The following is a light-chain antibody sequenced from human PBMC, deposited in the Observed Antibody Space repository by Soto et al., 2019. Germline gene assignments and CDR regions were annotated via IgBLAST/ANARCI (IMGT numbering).Light chain of an antibody. J-gene: IGLJ2*01. CDR3: QSYDSSLGGLV. CDR2: GNS. Sequence: QSVLTQPPSVSGAPGQRVTISCTGSSSNIGAGYDVHWYQQLPGTAPKLLIYGNSNRPSGVPDRFSGSKSGTSASLAITGLRAEDEADYYAQSYDSSLGGLVFGGGTKLTVL. V-gene: IGLV1-40*01. CDR1: SSNIGAGYD.